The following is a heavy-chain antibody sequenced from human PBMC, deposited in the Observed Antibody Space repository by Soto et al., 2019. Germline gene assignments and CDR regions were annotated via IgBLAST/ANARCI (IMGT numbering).Heavy chain of an antibody. CDR3: ARYYYDSSGYYPL. J-gene: IGHJ4*02. D-gene: IGHD3-22*01. CDR2: IWSDGSNK. V-gene: IGHV3-33*01. CDR1: GFTFSSYG. Sequence: QVQLVESGGGVVQPGRSLRLSCAASGFTFSSYGMQWVRQAPGKGLEWVAVIWSDGSNKYYADSVKGRFTITRDNSKNTLYLQMNSLRAEETAVYYCARYYYDSSGYYPLWGQGTLVTVSS.